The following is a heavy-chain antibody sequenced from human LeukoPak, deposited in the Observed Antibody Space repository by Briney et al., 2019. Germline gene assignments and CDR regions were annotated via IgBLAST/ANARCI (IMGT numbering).Heavy chain of an antibody. V-gene: IGHV1-18*01. J-gene: IGHJ4*02. D-gene: IGHD3-22*01. CDR3: ARGGIYYDSTSDY. CDR1: GYTFTSYG. CDR2: ISAYNGNT. Sequence: ASVKVSRKASGYTFTSYGISWVRQAPGQGLEWMGWISAYNGNTNYAQKLQGRVTMTRDTSTSTVYMELSSLRSEDTAVYYCARGGIYYDSTSDYWGQGTLVTVSS.